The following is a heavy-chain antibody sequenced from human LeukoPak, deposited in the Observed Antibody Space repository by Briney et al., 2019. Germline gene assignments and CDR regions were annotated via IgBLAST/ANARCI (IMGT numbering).Heavy chain of an antibody. CDR1: GFTVSTNF. CDR3: ARVAEIQLWLRSAFDY. V-gene: IGHV3-66*01. CDR2: IYSGVET. J-gene: IGHJ4*02. D-gene: IGHD5-18*01. Sequence: GGSLRLSCAASGFTVSTNFMTWVRQAPGKGLEWVSVIYSGVETYYAGSVKGRFTISRDNAKNSLYLQMNSLRDEDTAVYYCARVAEIQLWLRSAFDYWGQGTLVTVSS.